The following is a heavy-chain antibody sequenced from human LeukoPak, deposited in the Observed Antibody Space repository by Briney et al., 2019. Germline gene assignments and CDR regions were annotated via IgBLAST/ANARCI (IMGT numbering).Heavy chain of an antibody. CDR2: ISSSSSTI. V-gene: IGHV3-48*03. CDR1: GFTFSNYE. Sequence: GGSLRFSCAASGFTFSNYEMNWVRQAPGKGLEWVSYISSSSSTIYYADSVKGRFTISRDNAKNSLYLQMNSLRAEDTAVYYCARVRLQPRTLLDDAFDIWGQGTMVTVSS. J-gene: IGHJ3*02. CDR3: ARVRLQPRTLLDDAFDI. D-gene: IGHD1-14*01.